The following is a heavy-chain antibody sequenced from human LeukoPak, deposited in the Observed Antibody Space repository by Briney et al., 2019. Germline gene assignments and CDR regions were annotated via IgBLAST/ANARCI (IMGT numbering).Heavy chain of an antibody. J-gene: IGHJ6*04. D-gene: IGHD3-10*02. CDR3: AELGITMIGGV. V-gene: IGHV3-23*01. CDR1: GFSFSSYG. Sequence: GGSLRLSCAASGFSFSSYGISWVRQAPGKGLEWVSGFSRSCGGCSYYADSVNGRFTISRDNAKNSLYLQMNSLRAEDTAVYYCAELGITMIGGVWGKGTTVTISS. CDR2: FSRSCGGCS.